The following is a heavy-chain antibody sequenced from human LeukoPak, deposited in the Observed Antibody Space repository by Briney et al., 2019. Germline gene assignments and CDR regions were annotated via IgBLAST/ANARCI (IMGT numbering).Heavy chain of an antibody. CDR1: GYTFTGYY. Sequence: SVKVSCEASGYTFTGYYMHWVRQAPGQGLEWMGRINPNSGGTNYAQKFQGRVTMTRDTSISTAYMELSRLRSDDTAVYYCARAPVSIDPIFGGAPYDYWAQGTVVTVSS. CDR3: ARAPVSIDPIFGGAPYDY. J-gene: IGHJ4*02. CDR2: INPNSGGT. V-gene: IGHV1-2*06. D-gene: IGHD3-3*01.